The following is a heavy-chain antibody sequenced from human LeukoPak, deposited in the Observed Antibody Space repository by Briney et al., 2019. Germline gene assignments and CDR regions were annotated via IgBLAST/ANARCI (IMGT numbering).Heavy chain of an antibody. CDR3: ARELGVATISSLCY. V-gene: IGHV1-18*01. J-gene: IGHJ4*02. CDR2: ISAYNGNT. Sequence: ASVKVSYKASGYTFTSYGISWVRQAPGQGLEWMGWISAYNGNTNYAQKLQGRVTMTTDTSTSTAYMELRSLRSDDTAVYYCARELGVATISSLCYWGQGTLVTVSS. CDR1: GYTFTSYG. D-gene: IGHD5-24*01.